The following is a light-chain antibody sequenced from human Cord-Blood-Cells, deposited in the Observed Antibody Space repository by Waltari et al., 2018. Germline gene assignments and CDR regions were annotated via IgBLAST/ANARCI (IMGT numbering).Light chain of an antibody. CDR1: VLAKKY. V-gene: IGLV3-27*01. Sequence: SYELTQPSSVSVSPGQTARLTCSGDVLAKKYARWFQQKPGQAPVLVIYKDSERPSGTPERFSGSSSGTTVTLTISGAQVEDEADYYCYSAADNNRVFGGGTKLTVL. CDR2: KDS. J-gene: IGLJ3*02. CDR3: YSAADNNRV.